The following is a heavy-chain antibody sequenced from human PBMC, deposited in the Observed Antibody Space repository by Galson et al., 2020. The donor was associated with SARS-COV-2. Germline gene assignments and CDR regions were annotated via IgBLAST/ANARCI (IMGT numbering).Heavy chain of an antibody. V-gene: IGHV2-70*01. CDR2: IDWDDDK. D-gene: IGHD3-10*01. CDR3: ARIYYGPYYYYYGMDV. CDR1: GFSLSTSGMC. Sequence: SGPTLVKPTQTLTLTCTFSGFSLSTSGMCVSWIRQPPGKALEWLALIDWDDDKYYSTSLKTRLTISKDTSKNQVVLTMTNIDPVDTATYYCARIYYGPYYYYYGMDVWGQGTTVTVSS. J-gene: IGHJ6*02.